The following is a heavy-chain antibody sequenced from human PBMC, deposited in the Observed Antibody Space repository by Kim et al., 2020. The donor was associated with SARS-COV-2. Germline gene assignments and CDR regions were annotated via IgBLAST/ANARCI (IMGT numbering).Heavy chain of an antibody. J-gene: IGHJ4*02. CDR2: VSSSSYT. Sequence: GGSLRLSCAASGFTFSDYYMTWMRQAPGKGLEWVSYVSSSSYTYYADSVKGRFTISRDNAKNSLYLQMNSLRAEDTAVYYCARESGGSGNYRPDYWGQG. V-gene: IGHV3-11*05. CDR1: GFTFSDYY. D-gene: IGHD3-10*01. CDR3: ARESGGSGNYRPDY.